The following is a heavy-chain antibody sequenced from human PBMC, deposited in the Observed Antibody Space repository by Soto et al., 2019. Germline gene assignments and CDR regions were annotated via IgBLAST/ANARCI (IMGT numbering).Heavy chain of an antibody. CDR1: GGSISGYY. D-gene: IGHD2-2*01. CDR3: SRVGCSNSKCYTRGMDV. CDR2: IYSDGTT. V-gene: IGHV4-4*07. J-gene: IGHJ6*02. Sequence: SETLSLTCTVSGGSISGYYWSWVRQPAGKGLEWVGRIYSDGTTNYSPSLKSRVTMSPDTSRDQFSLHLNSVTAADTAVYYCSRVGCSNSKCYTRGMDVWGQGTTVTVSS.